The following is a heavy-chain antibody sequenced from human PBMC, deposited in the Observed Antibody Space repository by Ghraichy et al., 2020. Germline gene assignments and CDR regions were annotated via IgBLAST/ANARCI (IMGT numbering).Heavy chain of an antibody. CDR2: ISAYNGNT. D-gene: IGHD3-3*01. CDR3: ARDDDTIFAASM. Sequence: ASVKVSCKASGYTFTSYGISWVRQAPGQGLEWMGWISAYNGNTNYAQTLQGRVTMTTDTSTSTAYMELRSLRSDDTAVDYCARDDDTIFAASMWGQGTLVTVSS. CDR1: GYTFTSYG. V-gene: IGHV1-18*01. J-gene: IGHJ4*02.